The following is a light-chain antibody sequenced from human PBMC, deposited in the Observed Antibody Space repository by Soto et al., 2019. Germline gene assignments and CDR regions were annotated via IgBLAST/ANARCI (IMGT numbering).Light chain of an antibody. CDR3: QQSYSTPRT. CDR2: AAS. CDR1: QSISSY. Sequence: DIQITKSPSPLSAAVGDRVPITCRASQSISSYLNWYQQKPGKAPKLLIYAASSLQSGVPSRFSGSGSGTDFTLTISSLQPEDFATYYCQQSYSTPRTFGQGTKVDIK. J-gene: IGKJ1*01. V-gene: IGKV1-39*01.